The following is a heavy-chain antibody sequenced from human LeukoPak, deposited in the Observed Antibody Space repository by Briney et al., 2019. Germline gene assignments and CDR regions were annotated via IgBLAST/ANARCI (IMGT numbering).Heavy chain of an antibody. J-gene: IGHJ5*01. V-gene: IGHV3-74*01. CDR2: INTDGTTT. D-gene: IGHD3-16*01. Sequence: GGSLRLSCASSGFNFSSYWMHWVRHAPGKGLVWVSRINTDGTTTTYADSVKGRFTLSRHNSKHTLYLEMNSLRDEVTALYFCARVGHGRRWFDSWGQGALISVSS. CDR1: GFNFSSYW. CDR3: ARVGHGRRWFDS.